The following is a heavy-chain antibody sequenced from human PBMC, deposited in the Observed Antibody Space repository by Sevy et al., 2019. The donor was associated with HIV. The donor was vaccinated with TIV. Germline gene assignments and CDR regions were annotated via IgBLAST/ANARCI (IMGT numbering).Heavy chain of an antibody. V-gene: IGHV1-24*01. CDR1: GYTLTELS. J-gene: IGHJ4*02. CDR2: FDTEDGET. D-gene: IGHD4-17*01. CDR3: ATNTDYGDSDH. Sequence: ASVKVSCKVSGYTLTELSMHWVRQAPGKGLEWMGSFDTEDGETLYAQKFQGRVTMTEDTSTDTAYMELSSLRSEDTAVYYCATNTDYGDSDHWGQGTLVTVSS.